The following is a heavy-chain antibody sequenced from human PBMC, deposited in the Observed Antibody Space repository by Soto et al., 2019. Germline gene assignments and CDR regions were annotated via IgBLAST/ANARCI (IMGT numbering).Heavy chain of an antibody. CDR1: GYTCSGYA. J-gene: IGHJ4*02. V-gene: IGHV1-69*01. D-gene: IGHD6-6*01. CDR3: ARDQEGSPSKAFDY. CDR2: IIPIFGTA. Sequence: YLVKFYWPASGYTCSGYAVDWGRQDPGQGLEWMGGIIPIFGTANYAQKFQGRVTITADESTSTAYMELSSLRSEDTAVYYCARDQEGSPSKAFDYWCQGTLVTVSS.